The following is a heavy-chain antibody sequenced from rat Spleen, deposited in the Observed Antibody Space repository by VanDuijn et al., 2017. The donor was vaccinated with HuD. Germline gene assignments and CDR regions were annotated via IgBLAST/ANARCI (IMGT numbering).Heavy chain of an antibody. CDR1: GFSFRDYA. J-gene: IGHJ3*01. CDR3: ATGPRILRLDWFAY. D-gene: IGHD1-6*01. Sequence: EVQVVESGGGLVQPGRSLKLSCAASGFSFRDYAMAWVRQAPKKGMAWVATIIYDGSSTYYRDSVKGRFTISRDNAKSTLYLQMDRLRSEETATYYCATGPRILRLDWFAYWGQGTLVTVSS. V-gene: IGHV5-17*01. CDR2: IIYDGSST.